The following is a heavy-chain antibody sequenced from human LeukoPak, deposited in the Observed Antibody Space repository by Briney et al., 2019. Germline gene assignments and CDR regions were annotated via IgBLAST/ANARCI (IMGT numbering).Heavy chain of an antibody. D-gene: IGHD1-14*01. CDR3: ARVTSRLGWFDP. J-gene: IGHJ5*02. CDR1: GGSISSGSYS. Sequence: PSETLSLTCTVSGGSISSGSYSWSWIRQPAGKGLDWIGHIYINGSTNYNPSLKSRVTISVDTSKNQFSLKLRSVTAADTAVHYCARVTSRLGWFDPWGQGTLVTVSS. CDR2: IYINGST. V-gene: IGHV4-61*09.